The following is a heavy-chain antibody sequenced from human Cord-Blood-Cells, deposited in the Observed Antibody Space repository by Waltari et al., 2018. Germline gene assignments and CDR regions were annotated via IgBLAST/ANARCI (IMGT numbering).Heavy chain of an antibody. CDR2: ISYDGSNK. Sequence: QVQLVESGGGVVQPGRSLRLSCAASGFTFSSYAMHWVRQAPGKGLEWVAVISYDGSNKYYADSVKGRFTISRDNSKNTLYLQMNSRRAEDTAVYYCARDFAFDYYFDYWGQGTLVTVSS. CDR3: ARDFAFDYYFDY. J-gene: IGHJ4*02. D-gene: IGHD3-3*01. CDR1: GFTFSSYA. V-gene: IGHV3-30-3*01.